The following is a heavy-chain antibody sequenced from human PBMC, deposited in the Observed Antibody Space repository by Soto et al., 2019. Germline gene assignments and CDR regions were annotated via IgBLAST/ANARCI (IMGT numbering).Heavy chain of an antibody. CDR1: GFTFSKYA. J-gene: IGHJ4*02. CDR2: ISGSGESK. V-gene: IGHV3-23*01. Sequence: GSLRLSCAASGFTFSKYALTWVRQGPGKGLEWVSAISGSGESKYDADSVKGRFTISRDNSKNTLYLQMNSLRAEDTAIYYCAKTSGVIVVVTSFDHWGQGTLVTVSP. D-gene: IGHD3-22*01. CDR3: AKTSGVIVVVTSFDH.